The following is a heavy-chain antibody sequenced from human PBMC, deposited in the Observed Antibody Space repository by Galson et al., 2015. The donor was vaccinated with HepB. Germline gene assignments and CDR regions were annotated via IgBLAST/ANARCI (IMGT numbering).Heavy chain of an antibody. CDR2: IRNRANNYAT. CDR1: GFTFSGSG. V-gene: IGHV3-73*01. CDR3: ARDEHSTNWRFFGVLGTLSFDY. D-gene: IGHD6-13*01. Sequence: SLRLSCAASGFTFSGSGIHWVRLASGKGLEWVGRIRNRANNYATAYAASVRGRFTVSRDDSKNTAYLQMNSLRAEDTAIYYCARDEHSTNWRFFGVLGTLSFDYRDQGTLVTVSS. J-gene: IGHJ4*02.